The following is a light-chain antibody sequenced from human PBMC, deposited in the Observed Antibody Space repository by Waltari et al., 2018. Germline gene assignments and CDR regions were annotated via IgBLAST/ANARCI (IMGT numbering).Light chain of an antibody. CDR1: SSDVGGYNY. CDR3: TSYAGGPYI. V-gene: IGLV2-8*01. J-gene: IGLJ1*01. CDR2: EVS. Sequence: QSALTQPPSASGSPGQSVTISCTGTSSDVGGYNYVSWYQQYPGRAPKLMIFEVSRRPSGVPDRFSGSKSGNTASLTVSGLQAEDEADYYCTSYAGGPYIFGTGTKVTVL.